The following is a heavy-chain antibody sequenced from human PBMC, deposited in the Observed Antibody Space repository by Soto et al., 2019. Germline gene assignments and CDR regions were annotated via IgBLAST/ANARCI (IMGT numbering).Heavy chain of an antibody. D-gene: IGHD3-22*01. V-gene: IGHV3-9*01. CDR3: AKDNYYDSSGYYGY. CDR1: GFTFDDYA. J-gene: IGHJ4*02. CDR2: ISWNSGRI. Sequence: DVQLVESGGGLVQPGRSLRLSCAASGFTFDDYAMHWVRQAPGKGLEWVSGISWNSGRIGYADSVKGRFTISRDNAKNSLYLQMNSLRAEDTALYYCAKDNYYDSSGYYGYWGQGTLVTVSS.